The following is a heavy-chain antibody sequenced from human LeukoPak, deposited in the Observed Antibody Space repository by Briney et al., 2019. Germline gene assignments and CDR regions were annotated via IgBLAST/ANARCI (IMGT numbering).Heavy chain of an antibody. Sequence: QPSETLSLTCTVSGGSINSYYWNWIRQPPGKGLEWIGYIYYSGNTNYNPSLKSRVTISVDTSESQFSLKLSSVTAADTAVYYCARRDVAVTFDLWGRGTLVTVSS. CDR2: IYYSGNT. J-gene: IGHJ2*01. CDR1: GGSINSYY. CDR3: ARRDVAVTFDL. V-gene: IGHV4-59*08. D-gene: IGHD6-19*01.